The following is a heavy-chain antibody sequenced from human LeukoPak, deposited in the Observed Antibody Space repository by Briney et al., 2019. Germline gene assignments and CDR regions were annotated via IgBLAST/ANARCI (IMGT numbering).Heavy chain of an antibody. CDR1: GFTFSSYS. D-gene: IGHD6-19*01. V-gene: IGHV3-48*01. CDR2: ISSSSSTI. Sequence: GGSLRLSCAASGFTFSSYSMNWVRQAPGKGLEWVSYISSSSSTIYYADSVKGRFTISRDNSKNTLYLQMNSLRAEDTAVYYCAKVGSWLVRYFDYWGQGTLVTVSS. J-gene: IGHJ4*02. CDR3: AKVGSWLVRYFDY.